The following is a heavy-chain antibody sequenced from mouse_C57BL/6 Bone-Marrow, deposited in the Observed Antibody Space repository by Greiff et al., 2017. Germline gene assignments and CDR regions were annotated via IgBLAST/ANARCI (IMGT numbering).Heavy chain of an antibody. CDR1: GYTFTSYW. D-gene: IGHD4-1*02. CDR3: ASTGFAY. CDR2: IDPSYSYT. Sequence: QVQLQQPGAELVRPGTSVKLSCKASGYTFTSYWMHWVKQRPGQGLEWIGVIDPSYSYTNYNQKFKGKATLTVDKSSSTAYMQLSSLTSADSAVYYCASTGFAYWGQGTLVTVSA. V-gene: IGHV1-59*01. J-gene: IGHJ3*01.